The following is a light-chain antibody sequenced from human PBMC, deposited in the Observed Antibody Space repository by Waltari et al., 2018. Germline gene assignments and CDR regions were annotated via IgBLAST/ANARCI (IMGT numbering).Light chain of an antibody. J-gene: IGLJ2*01. CDR1: NIGSKS. V-gene: IGLV3-21*04. CDR2: DVS. Sequence: SYVLTQPPSVSVAPGNTARIICGGNNIGSKSVPWYQQKPGQAPVRVIYDVSDRPSGIPGRFSGSNSGNTATLTISRVEAGDEADYYCQVWDSSTDHVVFGGGTKLTVL. CDR3: QVWDSSTDHVV.